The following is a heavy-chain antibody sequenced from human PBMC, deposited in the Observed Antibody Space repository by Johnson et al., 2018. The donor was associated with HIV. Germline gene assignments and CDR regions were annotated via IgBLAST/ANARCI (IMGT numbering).Heavy chain of an antibody. CDR3: TTDQVGRKYGGKHHI. J-gene: IGHJ3*02. CDR1: GFTFSNAW. Sequence: VQLVESGGGSVKSGGSLRVSCAASGFTFSNAWMSWVRQAPGKGLEWVGRVKSKTDGGTIDYAAAVKGRFTISRDDSKNTLYLQMNSLKTEDTAVYYCTTDQVGRKYGGKHHIWGQGTMVTVSS. V-gene: IGHV3-15*01. D-gene: IGHD3-16*01. CDR2: VKSKTDGGTI.